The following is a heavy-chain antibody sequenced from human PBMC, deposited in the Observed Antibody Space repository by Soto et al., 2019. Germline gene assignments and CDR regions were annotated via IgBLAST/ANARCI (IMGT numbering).Heavy chain of an antibody. CDR3: ARILKYYDYAWGSYRYGYYYYYGMDV. CDR2: IDWDDDK. V-gene: IGHV2-70*01. D-gene: IGHD3-16*02. CDR1: GFSLSTSGMC. J-gene: IGHJ6*02. Sequence: SGPTLVNPTQTLTLTCTFSGFSLSTSGMCVSWIRQPPGKALEWLALIDWDDDKYYSTSLKTRLTISKDTSKNQAVLTMTNMDPVDTATYYCARILKYYDYAWGSYRYGYYYYYGMDVWGQGTTVTVSS.